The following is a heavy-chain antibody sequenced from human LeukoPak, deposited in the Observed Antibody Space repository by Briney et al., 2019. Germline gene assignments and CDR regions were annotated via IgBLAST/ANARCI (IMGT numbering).Heavy chain of an antibody. J-gene: IGHJ6*02. CDR3: AKGSSTSNDYYYYGMDV. CDR2: ISGSGGST. Sequence: PGGSLRLSCAASGFTFSSYAMSWVRQAPGKGLEWVSAISGSGGSTYYADSVKGRFTISRDNSKNTLYLQMNSLRAEDTAVYYCAKGSSTSNDYYYYGMDVWGQGTTVTVSS. V-gene: IGHV3-23*01. D-gene: IGHD2-2*01. CDR1: GFTFSSYA.